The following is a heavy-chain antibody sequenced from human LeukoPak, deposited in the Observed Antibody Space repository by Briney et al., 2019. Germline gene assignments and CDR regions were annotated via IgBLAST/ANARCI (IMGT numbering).Heavy chain of an antibody. D-gene: IGHD2-2*01. CDR1: GGSFSGYY. J-gene: IGHJ4*02. CDR2: INHSGSA. V-gene: IGHV4-34*01. CDR3: ARGPIVVVPAASRGFDY. Sequence: SETLSLTCAVYGGSFSGYYWSWIRQPPGKGLEWIGEINHSGSANYNPSLKSRVTISVDTSKNQFSLKLSSVTAADTAVYYCARGPIVVVPAASRGFDYWGQGTLVTVSS.